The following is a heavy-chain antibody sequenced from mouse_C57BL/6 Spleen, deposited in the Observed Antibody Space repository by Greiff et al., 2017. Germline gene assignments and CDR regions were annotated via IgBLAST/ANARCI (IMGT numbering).Heavy chain of an antibody. CDR1: GYTFTNYW. CDR2: IYPGGGYT. CDR3: ARGVYYGNYEDAMDY. Sequence: QVQLQQSGAELVRPGTSVKMSCKASGYTFTNYWIGWAKQRPGHGLEWIGDIYPGGGYTNYNEKFKGKATLTADKSSSTAYMQFNSLTSKDSAIYYCARGVYYGNYEDAMDYWGQGTSVTVSS. D-gene: IGHD2-1*01. V-gene: IGHV1-63*01. J-gene: IGHJ4*01.